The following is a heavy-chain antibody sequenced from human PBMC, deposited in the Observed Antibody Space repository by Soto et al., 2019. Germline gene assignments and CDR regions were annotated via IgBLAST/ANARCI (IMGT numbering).Heavy chain of an antibody. CDR2: IIPIFGTA. D-gene: IGHD2-2*01. J-gene: IGHJ6*02. Sequence: QVQVVQSGAEVKKPGASVKVSCKASGGTFSSYAISWVRQAPGQGLEWMGGIIPIFGTANYAQKFQGRVTITADESTSTAYMELSSLRSEDTAVYYCARDRLIVVVPAAIFRYYYYGMDVWGQGTTVTVSS. V-gene: IGHV1-69*01. CDR3: ARDRLIVVVPAAIFRYYYYGMDV. CDR1: GGTFSSYA.